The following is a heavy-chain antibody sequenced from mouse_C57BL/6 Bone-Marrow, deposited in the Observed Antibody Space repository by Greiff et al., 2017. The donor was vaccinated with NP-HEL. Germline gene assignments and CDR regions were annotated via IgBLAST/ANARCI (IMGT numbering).Heavy chain of an antibody. V-gene: IGHV1-82*01. D-gene: IGHD2-5*01. CDR2: IYPGDGDT. Sequence: VKLLESGPELVKPGASVKISCKASGYAFSSSWMNWVKQRPGKGLEWIGRIYPGDGDTNYNGKFKGKATLTADKSSSTAYMQLSSLTSEDSAVYFCARNPYYSNYGAMDYWGQGTSVTVSS. CDR3: ARNPYYSNYGAMDY. CDR1: GYAFSSSW. J-gene: IGHJ4*01.